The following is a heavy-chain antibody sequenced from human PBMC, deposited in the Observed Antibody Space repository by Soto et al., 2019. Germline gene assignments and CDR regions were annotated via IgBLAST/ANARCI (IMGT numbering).Heavy chain of an antibody. CDR2: ISGSGGST. V-gene: IGHV3-23*01. CDR1: GFTFSSYA. Sequence: EVQLLESGGGLVQPGGSLRLSCAASGFTFSSYAMNCVRQAPGKGLEWVSVISGSGGSTYYADSVKGRFTISRDNSKNTLYLQMNSLRAEDTAVYYCASRSSGWYFEYWGQGTLVTVSS. CDR3: ASRSSGWYFEY. D-gene: IGHD6-19*01. J-gene: IGHJ4*02.